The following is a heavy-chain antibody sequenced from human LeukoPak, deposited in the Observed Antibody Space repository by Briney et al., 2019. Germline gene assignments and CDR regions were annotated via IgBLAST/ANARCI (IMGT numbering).Heavy chain of an antibody. CDR3: ARERVGLDIAARPYRTIFDY. V-gene: IGHV4-61*02. CDR1: GGSISSGSYY. Sequence: PSQTLSLTCTVSGGSISSGSYYWSWIRQPAGKGLEWIGRIYTSGSTNYNPSLKSRVTISVDTSKNQFSLKLSSVTAADTAVYYCARERVGLDIAARPYRTIFDYWGQGTLVTVSS. CDR2: IYTSGST. D-gene: IGHD6-6*01. J-gene: IGHJ4*02.